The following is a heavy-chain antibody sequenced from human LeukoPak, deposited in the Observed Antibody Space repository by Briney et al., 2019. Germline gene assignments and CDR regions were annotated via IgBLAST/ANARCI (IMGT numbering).Heavy chain of an antibody. CDR3: ARDPYYGSGPFRLY. CDR2: IDSTSRYI. CDR1: GFTFSTYG. D-gene: IGHD3-10*01. J-gene: IGHJ4*02. V-gene: IGHV3-21*06. Sequence: NPGGSLRLSCAASGFTFSTYGMHWVRQVPGKGLDWVSYIDSTSRYIEYADSVKGRFTISRDNARNLVYLQMDTLRPDDTAVYYCARDPYYGSGPFRLYWGRGILVTVS.